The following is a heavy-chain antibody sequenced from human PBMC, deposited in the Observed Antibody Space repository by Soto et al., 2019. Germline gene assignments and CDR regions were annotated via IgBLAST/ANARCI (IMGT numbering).Heavy chain of an antibody. Sequence: ASVKVSCKASGYTFTSYAMHWVRQAPGQRLEWMGWINAGNGNTKYSEKFQGRVTITRDTSARTAYMDLSSLSSKDTAVYFCARVSFETSGFADYWGQGTLVTVSS. CDR1: GYTFTSYA. J-gene: IGHJ4*02. D-gene: IGHD5-12*01. CDR3: ARVSFETSGFADY. V-gene: IGHV1-3*01. CDR2: INAGNGNT.